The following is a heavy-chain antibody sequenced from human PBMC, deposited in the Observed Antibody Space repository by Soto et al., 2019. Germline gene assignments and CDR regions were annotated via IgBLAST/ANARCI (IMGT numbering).Heavy chain of an antibody. Sequence: QVQLQQWGAGLLKPSETLSLTCAVYGGSFSGYYWSWIRQPPGKGLEWIGEINHSGSTNYNPSLKSRVTISVDTSKNQFSLKLSSVTAADTAVYYCARGGDDTAYAFDIWGQGTMVTVSS. J-gene: IGHJ3*02. CDR2: INHSGST. V-gene: IGHV4-34*01. CDR1: GGSFSGYY. D-gene: IGHD3-10*01. CDR3: ARGGDDTAYAFDI.